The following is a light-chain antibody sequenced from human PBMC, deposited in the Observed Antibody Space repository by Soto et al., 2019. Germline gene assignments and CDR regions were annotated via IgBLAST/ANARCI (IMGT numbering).Light chain of an antibody. CDR2: GAS. V-gene: IGKV3-15*01. Sequence: EIVMTQSPATLSVSPGERATLSCRASQSVSSNLAWYQQRPGQAPRLLIYGASTRANGIPARFSGSGSGTDFTLTISSLQSEDFAVYYCQQYNKWPPMYTFGQGTKLEIK. J-gene: IGKJ2*01. CDR1: QSVSSN. CDR3: QQYNKWPPMYT.